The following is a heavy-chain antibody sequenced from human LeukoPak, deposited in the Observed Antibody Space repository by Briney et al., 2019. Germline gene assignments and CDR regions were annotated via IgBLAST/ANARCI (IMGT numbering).Heavy chain of an antibody. D-gene: IGHD2-2*01. V-gene: IGHV4-59*11. Sequence: PSETLSLTCTVSGGSIGNHYWSWIRQPPGKALEWIGYIYYSGNTNYNPSLKNRVTISVDTSKNQFSLKLNSVTAADTAVYYCARGIYCSGTTCYYYYYYMDVWGKGTTVTVSS. CDR2: IYYSGNT. CDR3: ARGIYCSGTTCYYYYYYMDV. J-gene: IGHJ6*03. CDR1: GGSIGNHY.